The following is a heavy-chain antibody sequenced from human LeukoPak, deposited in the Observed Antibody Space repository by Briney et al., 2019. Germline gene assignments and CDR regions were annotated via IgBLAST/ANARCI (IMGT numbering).Heavy chain of an antibody. V-gene: IGHV3-23*01. CDR1: GFTFSSYA. D-gene: IGHD2-2*01. Sequence: PGGSLRLSCAASGFTFSSYAMSWVRQAPGKGLEWVSAISGSGGSTYYADSVKSRFTISSDNSKNTLYLQMNSLRAEDTDVYYCAKTSWDIVVVPAAIYYYYYGMDVWGQGTTVTVSS. CDR2: ISGSGGST. CDR3: AKTSWDIVVVPAAIYYYYYGMDV. J-gene: IGHJ6*02.